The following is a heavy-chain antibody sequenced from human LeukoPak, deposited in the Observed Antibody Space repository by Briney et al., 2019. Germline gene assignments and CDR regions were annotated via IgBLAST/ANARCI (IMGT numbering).Heavy chain of an antibody. J-gene: IGHJ6*02. CDR3: AKDLGPYDILTGPYYYYYGMDV. V-gene: IGHV3-23*01. CDR1: GFTFSSYS. D-gene: IGHD3-9*01. CDR2: ISGSGGST. Sequence: GGSLRLSCAASGFTFSSYSMNWVRQAPGKGLEWVSAISGSGGSTYYADSVKGRFTIFRDNSKNTLYLQMNSLRAEDTAVYYCAKDLGPYDILTGPYYYYYGMDVWGQGTTVTVSS.